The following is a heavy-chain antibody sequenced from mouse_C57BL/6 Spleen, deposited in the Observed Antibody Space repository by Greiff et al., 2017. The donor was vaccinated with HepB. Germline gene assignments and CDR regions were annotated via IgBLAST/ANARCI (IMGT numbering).Heavy chain of an antibody. CDR1: GYTFTDYY. CDR3: AKTAQASLDY. D-gene: IGHD3-2*02. Sequence: VMLVESGAELVRPGASVKLSCKASGYTFTDYYINWVKQRPGQGLEWIARIYPGSGNTYYNEKFKGKATLTAEKSSSTAYMQLSSLTSEDSAVYFCAKTAQASLDYWGQGTTLTVSS. J-gene: IGHJ2*01. CDR2: IYPGSGNT. V-gene: IGHV1-76*01.